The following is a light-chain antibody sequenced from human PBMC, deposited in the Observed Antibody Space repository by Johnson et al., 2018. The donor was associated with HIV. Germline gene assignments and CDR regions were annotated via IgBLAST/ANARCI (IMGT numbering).Light chain of an antibody. J-gene: IGLJ1*01. CDR1: IANIGNNY. Sequence: QFVLTQPPSVSAAPGQRVTISCSGGIANIGNNYVSWYQQLPGTAPKLLIYEHNKRPSGIPGRFSGSKSGPSATLGITGLQTGDEADYYCGTWDSSLTSYVFGAGTKVTVL. V-gene: IGLV1-51*02. CDR3: GTWDSSLTSYV. CDR2: EHN.